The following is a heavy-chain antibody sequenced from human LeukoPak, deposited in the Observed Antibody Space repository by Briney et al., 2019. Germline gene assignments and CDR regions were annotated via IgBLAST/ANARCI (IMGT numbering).Heavy chain of an antibody. CDR1: GGSISSGGYY. J-gene: IGHJ6*02. Sequence: PSQTLSLTCTVSGGSISSGGYYWSWVRQHPGKGLEWIGYIYYSGSTYYNPSLRSRVTISVDTSKNQFSLKLSSVTAADTAVYYCARARAGLRYGMDVWGQGTTVTVSS. D-gene: IGHD2-21*01. CDR3: ARARAGLRYGMDV. V-gene: IGHV4-31*03. CDR2: IYYSGST.